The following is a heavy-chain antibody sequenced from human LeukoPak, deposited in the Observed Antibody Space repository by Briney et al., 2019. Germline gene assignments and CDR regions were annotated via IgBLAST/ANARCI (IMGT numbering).Heavy chain of an antibody. V-gene: IGHV3-33*01. CDR2: IWYDGSNK. J-gene: IGHJ4*02. CDR3: ARDSGWSRFDY. Sequence: GGSLRLSCAASGFTFSSYGMHWVRQAPGKGLEWVAVIWYDGSNKYYADSVKGRFTISRGNSKNTLYLQMNSLRAEDTAVYFCARDSGWSRFDYWGQGALVTVAS. CDR1: GFTFSSYG. D-gene: IGHD6-25*01.